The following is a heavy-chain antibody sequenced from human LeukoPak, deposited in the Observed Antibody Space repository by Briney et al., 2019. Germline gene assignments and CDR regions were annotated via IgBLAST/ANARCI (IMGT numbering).Heavy chain of an antibody. CDR2: IKQDGSEK. CDR3: ARDGITMIVDAFDI. V-gene: IGHV3-7*01. CDR1: GFTFSSYA. D-gene: IGHD3-22*01. J-gene: IGHJ3*02. Sequence: GGSLRLSCAASGFTFSSYAMSWVRQAPGKGLEWVANIKQDGSEKYYVDSVKGRFTISRDNAKNSLYLQVNSLRAEDTAVYYCARDGITMIVDAFDIWGQGTMVTVSS.